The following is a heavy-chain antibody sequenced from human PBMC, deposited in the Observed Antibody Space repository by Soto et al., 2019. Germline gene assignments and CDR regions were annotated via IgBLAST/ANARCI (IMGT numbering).Heavy chain of an antibody. D-gene: IGHD2-2*01. Sequence: QVTLKESGPVLVKPTETLTLTCTVSGLSLSNGRLGVSWIRQPPGKALEWLAHIFSNDDKSYSTFLRSRLTISKATSRSQVVLTMTNMDPMDSSTYYCALIKDCSRTDCYLASFDPWGQGTLVTVSS. CDR1: GLSLSNGRLG. V-gene: IGHV2-26*01. CDR3: ALIKDCSRTDCYLASFDP. CDR2: IFSNDDK. J-gene: IGHJ5*02.